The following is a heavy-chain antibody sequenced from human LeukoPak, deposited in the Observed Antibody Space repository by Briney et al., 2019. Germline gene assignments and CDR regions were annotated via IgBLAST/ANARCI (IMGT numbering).Heavy chain of an antibody. J-gene: IGHJ4*02. CDR3: ARATNDFWSGYPIDY. Sequence: ASVKVSCKASGYTFTSYGISWVRQAPGQGLEWMGWISAYNGNTNYAQKLQGRVTMTTDTPTSTAYMELRSLRSDDTAVYYCARATNDFWSGYPIDYWGQGTLVTVSS. CDR1: GYTFTSYG. V-gene: IGHV1-18*01. D-gene: IGHD3-3*01. CDR2: ISAYNGNT.